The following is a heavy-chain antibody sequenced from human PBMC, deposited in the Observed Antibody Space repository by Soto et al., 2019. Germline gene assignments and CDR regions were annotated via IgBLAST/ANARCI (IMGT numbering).Heavy chain of an antibody. J-gene: IGHJ6*02. CDR3: ARGLRERWAILPVPAAKVEGMDV. Sequence: SETLFPTCAVYWGSFSGYYLSWIPQPPGKGLGWVGEINHSGSTNYNPSLKSRVTISVDTSKNQFSLKLSSVTAADTAVYYCARGLRERWAILPVPAAKVEGMDVWGQGTTVTVSS. CDR1: WGSFSGYY. CDR2: INHSGST. D-gene: IGHD2-2*01. V-gene: IGHV4-34*01.